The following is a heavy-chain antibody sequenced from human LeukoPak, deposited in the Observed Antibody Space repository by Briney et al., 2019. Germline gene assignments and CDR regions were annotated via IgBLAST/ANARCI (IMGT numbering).Heavy chain of an antibody. V-gene: IGHV4-59*08. CDR1: GGSISSYY. CDR2: IYYSGST. CDR3: ARAFYDSSAFDI. J-gene: IGHJ3*02. D-gene: IGHD3-22*01. Sequence: SETLSLTCTVSGGSISSYYWSWMRQPPGKGLEWIGYIYYSGSTNYNPSLKSRVTISVDTSKNQFSLKLSSVTAADTAVYYCARAFYDSSAFDIWGQGTMVTVSS.